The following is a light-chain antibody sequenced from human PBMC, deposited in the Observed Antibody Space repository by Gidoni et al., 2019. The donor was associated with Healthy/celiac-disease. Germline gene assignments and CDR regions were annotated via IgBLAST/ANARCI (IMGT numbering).Light chain of an antibody. CDR1: QDISND. J-gene: IGKJ4*01. V-gene: IGKV1-33*01. CDR3: QQYDNLPLT. CDR2: DAS. Sequence: DIPLTQSPSSLSASVGDRVTITCQASQDISNDLNWYQQKPGKDPKLLIYDASNLETGVPSRFSGSGSGTDFTFNISSLQPEDIATYYCQQYDNLPLTFGGGTKVEIK.